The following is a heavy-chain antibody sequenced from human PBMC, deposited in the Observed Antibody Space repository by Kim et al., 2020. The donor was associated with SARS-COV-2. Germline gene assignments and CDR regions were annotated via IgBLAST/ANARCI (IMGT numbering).Heavy chain of an antibody. J-gene: IGHJ4*02. Sequence: SETLSLTCTVSGGSISSGGYYWSWIRQHPGKGLEWIGYIYYSGSTYYNPSLKSRVTISVDTSKNQFSLKLSSVTAADTAVYYCARGGPFYYDSSGYTYWGQGTLVTVSS. CDR3: ARGGPFYYDSSGYTY. CDR1: GGSISSGGYY. V-gene: IGHV4-31*03. CDR2: IYYSGST. D-gene: IGHD3-22*01.